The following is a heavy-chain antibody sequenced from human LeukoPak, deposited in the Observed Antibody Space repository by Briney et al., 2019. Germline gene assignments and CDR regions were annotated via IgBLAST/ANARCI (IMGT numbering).Heavy chain of an antibody. Sequence: SETLSLTCAVYGGSFSGYYWSWIRQPPGKGLEWIGEINHRGSTNYNPSLKSRVTISVDTSKNQFSLKLSSVTAADTAVYYCARDCVGGGCSIDYWGQGALVTVSS. CDR2: INHRGST. CDR3: ARDCVGGGCSIDY. V-gene: IGHV4-34*01. CDR1: GGSFSGYY. D-gene: IGHD2-15*01. J-gene: IGHJ4*02.